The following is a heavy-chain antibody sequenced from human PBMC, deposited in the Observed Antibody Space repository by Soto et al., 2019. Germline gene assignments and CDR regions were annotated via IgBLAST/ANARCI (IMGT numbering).Heavy chain of an antibody. Sequence: GGSLRLSCAASGFIFSSYWMHWVRQAPGKGLVWVSRINSDGSSTSYADSVKGRFTISRDNAKNTLYLQMNSLRAEDTAVYYCARRHSSGWYGVWGQGTLVTVSS. J-gene: IGHJ4*02. CDR2: INSDGSST. CDR1: GFIFSSYW. CDR3: ARRHSSGWYGV. D-gene: IGHD6-19*01. V-gene: IGHV3-74*01.